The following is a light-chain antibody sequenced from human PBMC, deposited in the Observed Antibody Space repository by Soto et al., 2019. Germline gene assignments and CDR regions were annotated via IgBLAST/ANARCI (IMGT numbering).Light chain of an antibody. Sequence: VLTQPPSVSGAPGQRVSISCTGTNTNIGAGYDVNWYQLLPGTAPKLLIYANINRPSGVPDRFSGSKSGASAFLVITGLQAEDEADYYCQSYDSSLSAWKVFGGGTKLTVL. J-gene: IGLJ3*02. CDR3: QSYDSSLSAWKV. V-gene: IGLV1-40*01. CDR1: NTNIGAGYD. CDR2: ANI.